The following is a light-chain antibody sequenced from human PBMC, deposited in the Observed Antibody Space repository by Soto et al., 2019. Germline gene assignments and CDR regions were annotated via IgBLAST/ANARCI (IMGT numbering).Light chain of an antibody. CDR2: GAS. CDR1: QSVSSN. Sequence: EIVMTQSPATLSVSPGERATLSCRASQSVSSNLAWYQQKPGQAPRLLIFGASTRATGIPARFSGSGSGTEFTLTISSLQSEDFAVYYCQQYNTWPLITFGPRIRLAIK. J-gene: IGKJ5*01. CDR3: QQYNTWPLIT. V-gene: IGKV3-15*01.